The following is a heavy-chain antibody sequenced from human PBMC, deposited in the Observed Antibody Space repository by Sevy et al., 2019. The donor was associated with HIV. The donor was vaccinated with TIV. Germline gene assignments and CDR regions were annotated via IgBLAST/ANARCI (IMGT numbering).Heavy chain of an antibody. Sequence: GGSLRLSCAASGFTFGTYALHWVRQAPGKGLESVAFISYDGSNKYYADSVRGRFTISRDNSKNTLYLEMNSLRAEDTAVYYCARPGYNWSEGYHYGMDVWGQGTTVTVSS. CDR1: GFTFGTYA. V-gene: IGHV3-30-3*01. J-gene: IGHJ6*02. CDR2: ISYDGSNK. D-gene: IGHD1-20*01. CDR3: ARPGYNWSEGYHYGMDV.